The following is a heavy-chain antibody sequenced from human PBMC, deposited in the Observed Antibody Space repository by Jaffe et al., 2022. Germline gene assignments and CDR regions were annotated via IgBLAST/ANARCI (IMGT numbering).Heavy chain of an antibody. Sequence: QVQLQESGPGLVKPSETLSLTCAVSGYSISSGYYWGWIRQPPGKGLEWIGSIYHSGSTYYNPSLKSRVTISVDTSKNQFSLKLSSVTAADTAVYYCARVTYYYGSGSYYRPPYYFDYWGQGTLVTVSS. D-gene: IGHD3-10*01. CDR3: ARVTYYYGSGSYYRPPYYFDY. CDR2: IYHSGST. V-gene: IGHV4-38-2*01. CDR1: GYSISSGYY. J-gene: IGHJ4*02.